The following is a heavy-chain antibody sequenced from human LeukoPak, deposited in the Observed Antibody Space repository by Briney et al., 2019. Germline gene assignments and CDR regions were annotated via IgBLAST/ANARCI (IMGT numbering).Heavy chain of an antibody. CDR1: GGSFSAYY. D-gene: IGHD3-10*02. CDR3: ARGDVDPYAFDI. J-gene: IGHJ3*02. V-gene: IGHV4-34*01. Sequence: SGTLSLTCAVYGGSFSAYYWSWIRQPPGKGLEWIGEINHSGSTNYNPSLKSRVTISVDTSKNQFSLKVRSVIAADTAVYYCARGDVDPYAFDIWGQGTMVTVSS. CDR2: INHSGST.